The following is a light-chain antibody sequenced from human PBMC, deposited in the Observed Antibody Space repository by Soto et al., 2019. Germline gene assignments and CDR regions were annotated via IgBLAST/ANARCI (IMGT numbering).Light chain of an antibody. CDR2: DVK. CDR1: SGDVGGYNY. V-gene: IGLV2-11*01. CDR3: CSYAGSNTWV. Sequence: QSALTQPRSVSGSPGQSVTISCTGTSGDVGGYNYVSWYQHHRGKAPKLMIYDVKQRPSGVPDRFSGSKSGNTASLTISGLQADDDSEYYCCSYAGSNTWVFGGGTKLTVL. J-gene: IGLJ3*02.